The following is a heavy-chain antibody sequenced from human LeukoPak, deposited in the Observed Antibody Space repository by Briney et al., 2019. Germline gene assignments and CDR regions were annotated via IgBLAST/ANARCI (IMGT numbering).Heavy chain of an antibody. Sequence: ASVKVSCKASGYTFTSYYMHWVRQAPGQGLEWMGIINPSGGGTSYAQKFQGRVTMTRDTSTSTVYMVLSSLRSEDTAVYYCARGRRYDYVWGSYRYTGYVPWFDPWGQGTLVTVSS. CDR1: GYTFTSYY. J-gene: IGHJ5*02. V-gene: IGHV1-46*01. D-gene: IGHD3-16*02. CDR2: INPSGGGT. CDR3: ARGRRYDYVWGSYRYTGYVPWFDP.